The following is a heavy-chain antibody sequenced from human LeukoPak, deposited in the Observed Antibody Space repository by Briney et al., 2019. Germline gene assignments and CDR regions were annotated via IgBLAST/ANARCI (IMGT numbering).Heavy chain of an antibody. CDR1: GGTFSNYA. V-gene: IGHV1-69*01. J-gene: IGHJ4*02. Sequence: SVKVSCKASGGTFSNYAINWVRQAPGQGLEWMGGIIPIFATTNYAQKFQGRVTITADESTSTAYMELSSLRSEDTAVYYCARVYDGSYYFDYWGQGTLVTVSS. CDR2: IIPIFATT. D-gene: IGHD1-26*01. CDR3: ARVYDGSYYFDY.